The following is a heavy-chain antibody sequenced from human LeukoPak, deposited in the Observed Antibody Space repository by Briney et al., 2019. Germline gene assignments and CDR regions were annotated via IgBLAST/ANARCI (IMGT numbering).Heavy chain of an antibody. CDR2: INWDGGST. CDR3: ARVAGSGWLPNFYS. CDR1: GFTFSSYN. Sequence: PGGSLRLSCAASGFTFSSYNMNWVRQAPGKGLEWVSGINWDGGSTGYADSVKGRFTISRDNGKNSLYLQMNSLRAEDTALYYCARVAGSGWLPNFYSWGQGTLVTVSS. V-gene: IGHV3-20*04. J-gene: IGHJ4*02. D-gene: IGHD6-19*01.